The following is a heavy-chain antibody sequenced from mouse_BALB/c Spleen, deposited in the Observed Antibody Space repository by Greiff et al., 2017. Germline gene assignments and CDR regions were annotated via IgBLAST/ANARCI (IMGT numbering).Heavy chain of an antibody. V-gene: IGHV1-87*01. CDR2: IYPGDGDT. CDR3: AREGDSEGFDY. CDR1: GYTFTSYW. J-gene: IGHJ3*01. Sequence: QVQLQQSGAELARPGASVKLSCKASGYTFTSYWMQWVKQRPGQGLEWIGAIYPGDGDTRYTQKFKGKATLTADKSSSTAYMQLSSLASEDSAVYYCAREGDSEGFDYWGQGTLVTVSA.